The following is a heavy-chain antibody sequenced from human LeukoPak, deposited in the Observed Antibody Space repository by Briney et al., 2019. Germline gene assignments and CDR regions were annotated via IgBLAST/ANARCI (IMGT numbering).Heavy chain of an antibody. D-gene: IGHD4-17*01. V-gene: IGHV4-30-4*08. CDR3: ARDAHDYGYYFDY. CDR2: IYYSGST. CDR1: GGSISSGDYY. Sequence: SQTLSLTCTVSGGSISSGDYYWSWIRQPPGKGLEWIGYIYYSGSTYYNPSLKSRVTISVDTSKNQFSLKLSSATAADTAVYYCARDAHDYGYYFDYWGQGTLVTVSS. J-gene: IGHJ4*02.